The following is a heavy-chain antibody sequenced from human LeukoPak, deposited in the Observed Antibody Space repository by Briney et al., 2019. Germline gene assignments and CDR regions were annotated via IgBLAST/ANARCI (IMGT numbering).Heavy chain of an antibody. J-gene: IGHJ6*03. V-gene: IGHV1-18*01. CDR2: ISAYNGNT. CDR3: ARDHRDIVVVPAATNYYYYYMDV. CDR1: GYTFTSYG. D-gene: IGHD2-2*01. Sequence: GASVKVSCKASGYTFTSYGISWVRQAPGQGLEWMGWISAYNGNTNYAQKLQGRVTMTTDTSTSTAYMELRSLRSDDTAVYYCARDHRDIVVVPAATNYYYYYMDVWGKGTTVTVSS.